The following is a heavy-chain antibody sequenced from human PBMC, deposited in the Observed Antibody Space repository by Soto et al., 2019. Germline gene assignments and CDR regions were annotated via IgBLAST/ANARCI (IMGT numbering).Heavy chain of an antibody. Sequence: GESLKISCKGSGYSFTSYWISWVRQMPGKGLEWKGRIDPSDSYTNYNPYFQGQVTISADKSISNAYPQWSSLKASYTAMYYCARTESGYSYGFADVWGQGTTVTVSS. CDR3: ARTESGYSYGFADV. CDR2: IDPSDSYT. CDR1: GYSFTSYW. D-gene: IGHD5-18*01. V-gene: IGHV5-10-1*04. J-gene: IGHJ6*02.